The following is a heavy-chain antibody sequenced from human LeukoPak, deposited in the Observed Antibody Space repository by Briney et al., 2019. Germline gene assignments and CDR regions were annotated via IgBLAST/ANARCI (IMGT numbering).Heavy chain of an antibody. CDR3: AHSRNIYAAMVP. Sequence: PGGSLRLSCAASGFTFSSYAMSWVRQAPGKGLEWGSAISGSGGGTYYADSVEGRFTISRDNSKNTLYLQMNSLRAEDTAVYYCAHSRNIYAAMVPRGQGTLVTVSS. J-gene: IGHJ5*02. CDR2: ISGSGGGT. V-gene: IGHV3-23*01. D-gene: IGHD5-18*01. CDR1: GFTFSSYA.